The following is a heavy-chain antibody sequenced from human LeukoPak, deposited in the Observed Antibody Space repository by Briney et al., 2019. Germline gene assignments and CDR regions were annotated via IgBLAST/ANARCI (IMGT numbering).Heavy chain of an antibody. CDR1: GFTFSSYA. Sequence: GGSLRLSCAASGFTFSSYAMHWVRQAPGKGLEWVAVISYDGSNKYYADSVKGRFTISRDNSKNTLYLQMNSLRAEDTAVYYCAREDSGSSSDYWGQGTLVTVSS. V-gene: IGHV3-30*04. D-gene: IGHD1-26*01. CDR2: ISYDGSNK. J-gene: IGHJ4*02. CDR3: AREDSGSSSDY.